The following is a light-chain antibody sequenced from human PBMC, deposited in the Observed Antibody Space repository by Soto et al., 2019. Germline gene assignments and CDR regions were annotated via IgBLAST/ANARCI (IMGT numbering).Light chain of an antibody. CDR3: VAWDDSLNGYVV. Sequence: QSVLTLPPLASGTPGQRVTISCSGSRSNIGSNTVNWYQQLPGTAPKLVIYSNNQRPSGVPDRFSGSKSGTSASLAISGLQSEDEADYYCVAWDDSLNGYVVFGGGTKVTVL. V-gene: IGLV1-44*01. J-gene: IGLJ2*01. CDR2: SNN. CDR1: RSNIGSNT.